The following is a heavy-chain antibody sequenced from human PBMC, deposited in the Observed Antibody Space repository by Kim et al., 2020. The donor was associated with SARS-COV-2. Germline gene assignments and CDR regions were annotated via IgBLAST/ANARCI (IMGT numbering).Heavy chain of an antibody. D-gene: IGHD6-19*01. CDR3: ARKSLGYSSGWYYYYYGMVV. V-gene: IGHV4-39*01. CDR1: GGSISSSSYY. CDR2: IYYSGST. J-gene: IGHJ6*01. Sequence: SETLSLTCTVSGGSISSSSYYWGWIRQPPGKGLEWIGSIYYSGSTYYNPSLKSRVTISVDTSKNQFSLKLSSVTAADTAVYYCARKSLGYSSGWYYYYYGMVVWGRGATVTVSS.